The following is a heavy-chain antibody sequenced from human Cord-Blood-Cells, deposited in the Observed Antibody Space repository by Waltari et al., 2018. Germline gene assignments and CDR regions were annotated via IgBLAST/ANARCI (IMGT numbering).Heavy chain of an antibody. CDR3: ARLLGVGDAFDS. J-gene: IGHJ3*02. V-gene: IGHV4-39*07. CDR1: GGSISSSSYY. D-gene: IGHD3-3*01. CDR2: IYYSGST. Sequence: QLQLQESGPGLVKPSETLSLTCTVSGGSISSSSYYWGWIRQPPGKGLEWIGSIYYSGSTYYNPSLKGRVTISVDTSKNQFSRKLSSVTAADTAVYYCARLLGVGDAFDSWGQGTMVTVSS.